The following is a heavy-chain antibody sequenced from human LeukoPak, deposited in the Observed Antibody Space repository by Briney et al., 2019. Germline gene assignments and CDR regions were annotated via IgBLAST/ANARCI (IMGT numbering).Heavy chain of an antibody. V-gene: IGHV4-59*01. D-gene: IGHD5-12*01. J-gene: IGHJ4*02. Sequence: PSETLSLTCTVSGGSISSYYWSWIRQPPGKGLEWIGYIYYSGSTNYNPSLKSRVTISVDTSKNQFSLTLSSVTAADTAVYYCASGYSGYDSWYWGQGTLVTVSS. CDR3: ASGYSGYDSWY. CDR2: IYYSGST. CDR1: GGSISSYY.